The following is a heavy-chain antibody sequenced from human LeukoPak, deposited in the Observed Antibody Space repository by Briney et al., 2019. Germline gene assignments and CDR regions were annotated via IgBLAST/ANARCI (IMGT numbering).Heavy chain of an antibody. V-gene: IGHV1-18*01. CDR2: ITAYDVNT. J-gene: IGHJ3*02. CDR1: GYTFSRYG. D-gene: IGHD1-7*01. CDR3: ARQSFIAGDNWNYVLNGDDALDI. Sequence: ASVKVSCKASGYTFSRYGITWVRQAPGQGLEWMGWITAYDVNTNFAQNFQARVTMTTDTSTNTAYMELRSLRSDDTAVYYCARQSFIAGDNWNYVLNGDDALDIWGQGTMVTVSS.